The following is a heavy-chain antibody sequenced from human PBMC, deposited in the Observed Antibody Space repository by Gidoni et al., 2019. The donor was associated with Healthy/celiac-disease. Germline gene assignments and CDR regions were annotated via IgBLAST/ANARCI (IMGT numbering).Heavy chain of an antibody. CDR3: AHSSMEMATIRAFDI. J-gene: IGHJ3*02. CDR1: GFSLSTSGVG. D-gene: IGHD5-12*01. CDR2: IYWDDDK. V-gene: IGHV2-5*02. Sequence: QITLKESGPTLVKPTQTLTLTCTCSGFSLSTSGVGVGWIRQPPGQALEWLALIYWDDDKRYSPSLKSRLTITKDTSKNQVVLTMTNMDPVDTATYYCAHSSMEMATIRAFDIWGQGTMVTVSS.